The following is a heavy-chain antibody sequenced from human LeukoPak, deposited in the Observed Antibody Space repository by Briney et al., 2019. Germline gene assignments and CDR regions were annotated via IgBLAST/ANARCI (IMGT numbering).Heavy chain of an antibody. CDR2: ISWNSGSI. CDR1: GLTFDDYA. J-gene: IGHJ5*02. V-gene: IGHV3-9*01. CDR3: ARAAIAARLRYFDWSTSPFDP. D-gene: IGHD3-9*01. Sequence: GGSLRLSCAASGLTFDDYAMHWVRQAPGKGLEWVSGISWNSGSIGYADSVKGRFTISRDNAKNSLYLQMNSLRAEDTAVYYCARAAIAARLRYFDWSTSPFDPWGQGTLVTVSS.